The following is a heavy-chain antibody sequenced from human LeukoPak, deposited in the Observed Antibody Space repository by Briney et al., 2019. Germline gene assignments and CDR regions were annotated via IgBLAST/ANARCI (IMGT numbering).Heavy chain of an antibody. CDR3: AREDSSGGFDY. J-gene: IGHJ4*02. CDR2: IKQDGSEK. D-gene: IGHD6-19*01. CDR1: GFTFSSHW. Sequence: GGSLRLSCAASGFTFSSHWMNWVRQAPGKGLEWVANIKQDGSEKYYVDSVKGRFTISRDNAKNSLYLQMNSLRAEDTAVYYCAREDSSGGFDYWGQGTLVTVSS. V-gene: IGHV3-7*01.